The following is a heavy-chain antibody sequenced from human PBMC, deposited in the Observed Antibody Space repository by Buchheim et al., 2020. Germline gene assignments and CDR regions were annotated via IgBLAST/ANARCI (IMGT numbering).Heavy chain of an antibody. CDR1: GFTFSSYG. J-gene: IGHJ6*02. CDR3: AKDTNGDYSNYYYYYGMDV. Sequence: QVQLVESGGGVVQPGRSLRLSCAASGFTFSSYGMHWVRQAPGKGLEWVAVISYDGSNKYYADSVKGRFTISRDNSKNTLYLQMNSLRAEDTAVHYCAKDTNGDYSNYYYYYGMDVWGQGTT. V-gene: IGHV3-30*18. D-gene: IGHD4-17*01. CDR2: ISYDGSNK.